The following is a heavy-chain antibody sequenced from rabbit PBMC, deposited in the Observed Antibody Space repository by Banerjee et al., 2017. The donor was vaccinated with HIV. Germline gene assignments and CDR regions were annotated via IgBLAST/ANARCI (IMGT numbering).Heavy chain of an antibody. Sequence: QEQLVESGGGLVQPEGSLTLTCTASGFSFSSSYHMCWVRQAPGKGLEWIGIIAAGKDTTYYANWVRGRFTISSDNAQNTVDLQMNSLTAADTATYFCARDLGDYGDLWGQGTLVTVS. CDR3: ARDLGDYGDL. J-gene: IGHJ3*01. CDR1: GFSFSSSYH. V-gene: IGHV1S45*01. D-gene: IGHD2-1*01. CDR2: IAAGKDTT.